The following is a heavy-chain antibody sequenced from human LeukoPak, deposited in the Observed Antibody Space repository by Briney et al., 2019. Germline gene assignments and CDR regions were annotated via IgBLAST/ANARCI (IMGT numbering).Heavy chain of an antibody. Sequence: SETLSLTCTVSGGSISSYYWSWIRQPPGKGLEWIGYIYYSGSTNYNPSLKSRVTISVDTSKNQFSLKLSSVTAADTAVYYCASTPKPYGSGSYWYGAAFDYWGQGTLVTVSS. V-gene: IGHV4-59*08. D-gene: IGHD3-10*01. CDR2: IYYSGST. CDR3: ASTPKPYGSGSYWYGAAFDY. J-gene: IGHJ4*02. CDR1: GGSISSYY.